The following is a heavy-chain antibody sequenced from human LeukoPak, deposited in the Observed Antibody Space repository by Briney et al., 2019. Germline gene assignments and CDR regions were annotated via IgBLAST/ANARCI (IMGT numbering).Heavy chain of an antibody. CDR3: AREWELKGFDP. Sequence: VASVTVSCKASGYTFTSYGISWVRQAPGQGLEWMGWISAYNGNTNYAQKLQGRVTMTTDTSTSTAYMELRSLRSDDTAVYYCAREWELKGFDPWGQGTLVTVSS. CDR2: ISAYNGNT. J-gene: IGHJ5*02. D-gene: IGHD1-26*01. CDR1: GYTFTSYG. V-gene: IGHV1-18*01.